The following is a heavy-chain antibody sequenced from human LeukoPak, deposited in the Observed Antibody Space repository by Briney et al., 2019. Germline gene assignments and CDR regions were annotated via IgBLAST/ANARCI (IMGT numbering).Heavy chain of an antibody. CDR1: GYTFTSYG. CDR3: ARDSSGWYDAFDI. Sequence: ASVNVSCKASGYTFTSYGISWVRQAPGQGLEWMGWISAYNGNTNYAQKLQGRVTMTTDTSTSTAYIEMRSLRSDDTAVYYCARDSSGWYDAFDIWGQGTMVTVSS. V-gene: IGHV1-18*01. D-gene: IGHD6-19*01. J-gene: IGHJ3*02. CDR2: ISAYNGNT.